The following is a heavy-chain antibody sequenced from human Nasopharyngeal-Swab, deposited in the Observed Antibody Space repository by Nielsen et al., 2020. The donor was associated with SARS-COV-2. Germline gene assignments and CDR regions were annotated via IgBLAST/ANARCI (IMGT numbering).Heavy chain of an antibody. J-gene: IGHJ5*02. CDR2: IYYSGST. D-gene: IGHD6-13*01. V-gene: IGHV4-39*01. CDR3: ARVGEDSSSWKTGWFDP. CDR1: GGSISSSSYY. Sequence: SETLSLTCTVSGGSISSSSYYWGWIRQPPGKGLEWIGSIYYSGSTYYNPSLKSRVTISVDTSKNQFSLKLSSVTAADTAVYYCARVGEDSSSWKTGWFDPWGQGTLVTVSS.